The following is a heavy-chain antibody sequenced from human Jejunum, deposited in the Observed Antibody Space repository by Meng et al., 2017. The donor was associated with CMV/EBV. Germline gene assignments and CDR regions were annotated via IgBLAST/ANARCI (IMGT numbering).Heavy chain of an antibody. Sequence: SVFSFSSYSMNWVRQAPGKGLEWVSYISSSSSTIHYADSVKGRFIISRDSAKSSVYLQMNSLRAEDTAVYYCARAPFILPLYYLDYWGQGTLVTVSS. CDR2: ISSSSSTI. J-gene: IGHJ4*02. V-gene: IGHV3-48*04. CDR3: ARAPFILPLYYLDY. D-gene: IGHD3-10*01. CDR1: VFSFSSYS.